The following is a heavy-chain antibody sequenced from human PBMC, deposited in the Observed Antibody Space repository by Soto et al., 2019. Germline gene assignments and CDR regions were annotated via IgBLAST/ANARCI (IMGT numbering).Heavy chain of an antibody. CDR1: GFTFSNYG. D-gene: IGHD5-12*01. V-gene: IGHV3-30*18. J-gene: IGHJ6*02. CDR3: AKDMVATLSRTYYYGMDV. CDR2: ISYDGSNK. Sequence: QVQLVESGGGVVQPGRSLRLSCAASGFTFSNYGMHWVRQAPGKGLEWVAVISYDGSNKYYADSVKGRFTISRDNSKNTLYLQMNSLRAEDTAVYYCAKDMVATLSRTYYYGMDVWGQGTTVTVSS.